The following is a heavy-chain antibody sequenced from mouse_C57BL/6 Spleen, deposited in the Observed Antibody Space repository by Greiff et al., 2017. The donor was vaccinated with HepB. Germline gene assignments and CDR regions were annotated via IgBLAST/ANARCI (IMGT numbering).Heavy chain of an antibody. V-gene: IGHV1-42*01. CDR1: GYSFTGYY. D-gene: IGHD2-10*01. CDR3: ARPYPWYFDV. J-gene: IGHJ1*03. CDR2: INPSTGGT. Sequence: VQLKQSGPELVKPGASVKISCKASGYSFTGYYMNWVKQSPEKSLEWIGEINPSTGGTTYNQKFKAKATLTVDKSSSTAYMQLKSLTSEDSAVYYCARPYPWYFDVWGTGTTVTVSS.